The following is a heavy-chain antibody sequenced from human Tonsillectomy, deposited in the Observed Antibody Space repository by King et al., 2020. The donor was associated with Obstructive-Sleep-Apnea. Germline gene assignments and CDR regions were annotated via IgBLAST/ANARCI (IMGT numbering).Heavy chain of an antibody. V-gene: IGHV1-2*02. CDR3: ARDVRAELHRRSTYFDY. CDR2: INPNTAGT. J-gene: IGHJ4*02. Sequence: QLVQSGAEVKKPGASMKVSCKAVGYAFAVYYMHWVRQAPGQGLEWMGWINPNTAGTDYAQKFQGRVTMTRDTSISTAYMELSNLRSDDTAVDYFARDVRAELHRRSTYFDYWGQGTLVTVSS. D-gene: IGHD1-26*01. CDR1: GYAFAVYY.